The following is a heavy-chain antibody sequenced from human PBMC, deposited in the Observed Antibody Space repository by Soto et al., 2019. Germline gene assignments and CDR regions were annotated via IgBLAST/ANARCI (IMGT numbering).Heavy chain of an antibody. V-gene: IGHV4-30-4*01. D-gene: IGHD5-18*01. CDR2: IYYSGST. CDR1: GGSISSGDYY. J-gene: IGHJ5*02. CDR3: ARDPSGYLSGFDP. Sequence: PSETLSLTCTVSGGSISSGDYYWSWVRQPPGKGLEWIGYIYYSGSTYYNPSLKSRVTISVDTSKNQFSLKLSSVTAADTAVYYCARDPSGYLSGFDPWGQGTLVTV.